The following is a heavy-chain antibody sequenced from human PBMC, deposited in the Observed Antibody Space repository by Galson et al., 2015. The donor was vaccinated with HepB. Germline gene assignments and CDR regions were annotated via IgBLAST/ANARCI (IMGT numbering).Heavy chain of an antibody. CDR3: ARQGTLDYDFWSGYYGDAFDI. J-gene: IGHJ3*02. CDR2: INSDGSST. D-gene: IGHD3-3*01. Sequence: SLRLSCAASGFTFSSYWMHRVRQAPGKGLVWVSRINSDGSSTSYADSVKGRFTISRDNAKNTLYLQMNSLRAEDTAVYYCARQGTLDYDFWSGYYGDAFDIWGQGTMVTVSS. V-gene: IGHV3-74*01. CDR1: GFTFSSYW.